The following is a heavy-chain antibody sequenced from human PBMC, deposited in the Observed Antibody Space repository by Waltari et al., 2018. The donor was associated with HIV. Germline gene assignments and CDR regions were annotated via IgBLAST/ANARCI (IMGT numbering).Heavy chain of an antibody. Sequence: QVQLVESGGGVVQPGRSLRLSCAASGFTFSSYGMRWVRQAPGKGLEGVSFIWYDGSYKYYADSVKGRFTISRDNSKNTLYLQMSSLRAEDTAVYYCARDPAPYYDILTGYNAYYFDYWGQGTLVTVSS. D-gene: IGHD3-9*01. CDR2: IWYDGSYK. V-gene: IGHV3-33*01. CDR1: GFTFSSYG. CDR3: ARDPAPYYDILTGYNAYYFDY. J-gene: IGHJ4*02.